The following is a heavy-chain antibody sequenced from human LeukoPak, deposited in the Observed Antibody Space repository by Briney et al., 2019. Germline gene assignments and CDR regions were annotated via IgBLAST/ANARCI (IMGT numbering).Heavy chain of an antibody. CDR3: ASILLWFVYDY. D-gene: IGHD3-10*01. CDR1: GFTFGSYE. V-gene: IGHV3-48*03. Sequence: GGSLRLSCAASGFTFGSYEMNWVRQAPGKGLEWVSYISSSGTTIYYADSVKGRFTISRDNSKNTLFLQMNSLRAEDTAVYYCASILLWFVYDYWGQGTLVTVSS. J-gene: IGHJ4*02. CDR2: ISSSGTTI.